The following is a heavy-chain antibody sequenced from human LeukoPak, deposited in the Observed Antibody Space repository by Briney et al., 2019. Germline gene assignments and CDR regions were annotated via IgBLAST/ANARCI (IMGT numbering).Heavy chain of an antibody. Sequence: ASVKVSCKVSGCTLTDLSMHWVRQAPGKGLEWMGGFDPEDGETIYAQKFQGRVTMTEDTSTDTAYMDLSSLRSEDTAFYYCAAPAVADRYYFDYWGQGTLVTVSS. J-gene: IGHJ4*02. V-gene: IGHV1-24*01. CDR3: AAPAVADRYYFDY. CDR2: FDPEDGET. CDR1: GCTLTDLS. D-gene: IGHD6-19*01.